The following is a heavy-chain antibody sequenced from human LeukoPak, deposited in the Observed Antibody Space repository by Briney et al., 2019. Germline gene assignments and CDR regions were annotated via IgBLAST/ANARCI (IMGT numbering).Heavy chain of an antibody. CDR2: ISGSGGST. D-gene: IGHD3-22*01. CDR1: GFTFNNYA. Sequence: GGSLRLSCAASGFTFNNYAMSRVRQAPGKGLEWVSAISGSGGSTWYADSVQGRVTISRDNSKNTLYLQMNSLRAEDTAVYYCAKPAEERDYYDSSGYYPSRGQGTLVTVSS. CDR3: AKPAEERDYYDSSGYYPS. J-gene: IGHJ4*02. V-gene: IGHV3-23*01.